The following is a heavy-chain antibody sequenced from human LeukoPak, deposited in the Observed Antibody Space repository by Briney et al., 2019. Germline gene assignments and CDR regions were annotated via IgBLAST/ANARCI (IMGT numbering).Heavy chain of an antibody. D-gene: IGHD3-16*01. CDR1: GFTFSSYS. V-gene: IGHV3-66*01. CDR2: IYSGGST. J-gene: IGHJ3*02. Sequence: GGSLRLSCAASGFTFSSYSMNWVRQAPGKGLEWVSVIYSGGSTYYADSVKGRFTISRDNSKNTLYLQMNSLRAEDTAVYYCARGGTLLLPFDIWGQGTMVTVSS. CDR3: ARGGTLLLPFDI.